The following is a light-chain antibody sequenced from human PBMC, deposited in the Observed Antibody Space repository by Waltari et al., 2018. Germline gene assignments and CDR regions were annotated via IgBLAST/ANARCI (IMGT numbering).Light chain of an antibody. V-gene: IGLV2-11*02. Sequence: QSALTQPRSVSGSPGQSVTISCTGTTSDVGKNNLVCWYQKHPDKVPKLIIYEVSKRPSGVSDRFSGSKSGNTASLTISGLQAEDEADYYCLSYAATVSFGFGGGTKLTVL. CDR1: TSDVGKNNL. J-gene: IGLJ2*01. CDR3: LSYAATVSFG. CDR2: EVS.